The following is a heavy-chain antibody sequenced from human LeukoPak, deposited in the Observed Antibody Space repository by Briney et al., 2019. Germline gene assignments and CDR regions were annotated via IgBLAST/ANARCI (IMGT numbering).Heavy chain of an antibody. Sequence: GGSLRLSCAASGFTFSRYWMSWVRQAPGRGLEWVANIKHDGSQKYYVDSVKGRITISRDNAKNSLDLQMNSLRDEDTAVYYCARASYISSWYFDYWGQGTLVTVSS. CDR2: IKHDGSQK. V-gene: IGHV3-7*02. D-gene: IGHD6-13*01. J-gene: IGHJ4*02. CDR3: ARASYISSWYFDY. CDR1: GFTFSRYW.